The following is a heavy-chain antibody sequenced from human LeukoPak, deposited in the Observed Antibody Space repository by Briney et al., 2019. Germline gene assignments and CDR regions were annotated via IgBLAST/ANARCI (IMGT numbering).Heavy chain of an antibody. CDR2: INPNSGGT. V-gene: IGHV1-2*02. CDR1: GYTFTGYY. J-gene: IGHJ4*02. Sequence: ASVKVSCKASGYTFTGYYMRWVRQAPGQGLEWMGWINPNSGGTNYAQKFQGRATMTRNTSISTAYMELSSLRSEDTAVYYCARGGAWEWELHWGQGTLVTVSS. D-gene: IGHD1-26*01. CDR3: ARGGAWEWELH.